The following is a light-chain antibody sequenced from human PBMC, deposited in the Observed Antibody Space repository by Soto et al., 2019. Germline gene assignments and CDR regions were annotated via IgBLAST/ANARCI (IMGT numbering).Light chain of an antibody. CDR3: QQSYTSPVT. CDR2: GAS. V-gene: IGKV1-39*01. J-gene: IGKJ4*01. CDR1: QSISTY. Sequence: DIQMTQSPSSLSVSIGDRVTITCRASQSISTYLNWYEQKPGKAPNLLIYGASTLQSGVPSRFSGGGSGTYFTLTISSLQPEDFGSYYCQQSYTSPVTFGGGTKVEIK.